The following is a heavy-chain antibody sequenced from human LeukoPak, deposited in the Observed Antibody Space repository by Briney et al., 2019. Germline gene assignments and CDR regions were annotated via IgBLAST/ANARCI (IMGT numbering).Heavy chain of an antibody. CDR3: TTTVVGVTTWFDP. CDR1: SLTVSNAC. J-gene: IGHJ5*02. D-gene: IGHD1-26*01. Sequence: SLTPSCAPDSLTVSNACISSVRQHAGDWLGLDGLIKNKTNGGTTDYAAPVKGRFTISRDDSKNTLYLQMNSLKTEDTAVYYCTTTVVGVTTWFDPWGQGTLVTVSS. V-gene: IGHV3-15*01. CDR2: IKNKTNGGTT.